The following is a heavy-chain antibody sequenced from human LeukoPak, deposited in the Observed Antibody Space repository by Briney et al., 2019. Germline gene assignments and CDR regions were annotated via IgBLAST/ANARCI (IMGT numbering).Heavy chain of an antibody. Sequence: GGSLRLSCAASGFTFDDYAMHWVRQAPGKGLEWVSGISWNSGSIGYADSVKGRFTISRDNAKNSLYLQMNSLRAEDTALYYRAKGSPHSSGWYPPYDYWGQGTLVTVSS. CDR3: AKGSPHSSGWYPPYDY. CDR1: GFTFDDYA. D-gene: IGHD6-19*01. V-gene: IGHV3-9*01. J-gene: IGHJ4*02. CDR2: ISWNSGSI.